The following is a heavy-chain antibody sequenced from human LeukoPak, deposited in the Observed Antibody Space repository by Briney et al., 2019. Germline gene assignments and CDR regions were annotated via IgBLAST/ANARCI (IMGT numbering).Heavy chain of an antibody. Sequence: PSETLSLTCTVSGGSISSGGYYRSWIRQHPGKGLEWIGYIYYSGSTYYNPSLKSRVTISVDTSKNQFSLKLSSVTAADTAVYYCARDALSYDFWSGLYYYYGMDVWGQGTTVTVSS. CDR2: IYYSGST. J-gene: IGHJ6*02. CDR1: GGSISSGGYY. V-gene: IGHV4-31*03. D-gene: IGHD3-3*01. CDR3: ARDALSYDFWSGLYYYYGMDV.